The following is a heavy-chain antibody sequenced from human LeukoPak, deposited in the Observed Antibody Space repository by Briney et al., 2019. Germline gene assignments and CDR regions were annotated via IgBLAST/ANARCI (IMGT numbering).Heavy chain of an antibody. D-gene: IGHD5-18*01. CDR2: ISSSGSTI. CDR1: GFTFSSYE. V-gene: IGHV3-48*03. Sequence: GSLRLSCAASGFTFSSYEMNWVRQAPGKGLEWVPYISSSGSTIYYADSVKGRFTISRDNAKNSLYLQMNSLRAEDTAVYYCAATKRGGYGYNYWGQGTLVTVSS. CDR3: AATKRGGYGYNY. J-gene: IGHJ4*02.